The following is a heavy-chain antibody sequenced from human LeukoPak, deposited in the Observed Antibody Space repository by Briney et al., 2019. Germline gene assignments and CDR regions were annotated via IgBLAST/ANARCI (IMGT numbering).Heavy chain of an antibody. V-gene: IGHV4-39*01. CDR3: ARRVGATPFDY. J-gene: IGHJ4*02. Sequence: SETLSLTYTVSGGSISSSSYYWGWIRQPPGKGLQWIGSIYYSGSTYYNPSLKSRVTISVDTSKNQFSLKLSSVTAADTAVYYCARRVGATPFDYWGQGTLATVSS. D-gene: IGHD1-26*01. CDR2: IYYSGST. CDR1: GGSISSSSYY.